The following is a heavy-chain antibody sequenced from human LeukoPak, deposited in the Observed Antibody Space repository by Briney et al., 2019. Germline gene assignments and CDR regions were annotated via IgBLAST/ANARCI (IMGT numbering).Heavy chain of an antibody. CDR3: ARGSCSSTSCYRIGAFDI. D-gene: IGHD2-2*01. CDR2: ISWNSGSI. CDR1: GFTFDDYA. V-gene: IGHV3-9*01. Sequence: SLRLSCAASGFTFDDYAMHWVRQAPGKGLEWVSGISWNSGSIGYADSVKGRFTISRDNAKNTLYLQMNSLRAEDTAVYYCARGSCSSTSCYRIGAFDIWGQGTMVTVSS. J-gene: IGHJ3*02.